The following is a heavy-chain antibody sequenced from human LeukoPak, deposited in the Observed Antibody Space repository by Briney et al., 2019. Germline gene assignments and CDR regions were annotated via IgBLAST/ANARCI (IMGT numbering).Heavy chain of an antibody. J-gene: IGHJ4*02. CDR3: ARGRLKREYIVRGVLDY. Sequence: GPSVKVSCKASGYTFTGYYIHWVRQAPAQGLEWMGLINPNSGGTNYAQKFQGRVTMTRDTSISTAYMELSRLRSDDTAVYYCARGRLKREYIVRGVLDYWGQGTLVTVSS. V-gene: IGHV1-2*02. CDR2: INPNSGGT. CDR1: GYTFTGYY. D-gene: IGHD3-10*01.